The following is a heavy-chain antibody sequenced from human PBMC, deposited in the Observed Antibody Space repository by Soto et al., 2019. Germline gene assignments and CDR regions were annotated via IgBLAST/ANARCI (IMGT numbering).Heavy chain of an antibody. CDR1: CYTFTSHG. V-gene: IGHV1-18*01. Sequence: ASVKVSCKASCYTFTSHGISWVRQAPGQGLEWMGWINAYNGNTNYAQKLQGRVTMTTDTSTGTAYMELRSLRSDDTAVYYCARDWFGVDYWGQGTLVTVSS. CDR2: INAYNGNT. CDR3: ARDWFGVDY. J-gene: IGHJ4*02. D-gene: IGHD3-16*01.